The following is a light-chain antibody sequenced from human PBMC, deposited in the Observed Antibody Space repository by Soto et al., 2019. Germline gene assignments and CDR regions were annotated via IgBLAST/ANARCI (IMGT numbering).Light chain of an antibody. CDR2: SAS. Sequence: MVLTQSPGTLSLSPGERATLSCRASRSVSSSALAWYQQKPGQAPRLLIYSASSRATGIPDRFSGSGSGTDFTLTISRLEPEDFAVYYCQQYDTFGQGTKREIK. CDR3: QQYDT. V-gene: IGKV3-20*01. CDR1: RSVSSSA. J-gene: IGKJ2*01.